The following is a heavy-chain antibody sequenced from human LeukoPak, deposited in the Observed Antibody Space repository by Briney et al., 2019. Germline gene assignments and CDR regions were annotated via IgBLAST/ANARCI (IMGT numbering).Heavy chain of an antibody. Sequence: GGSLRPSCAASGFTFSSYAMSWVRQAPGKGLEWVSVIYSGGSTYYADSVKGRFTISRDNSKNTLYLQMNSLRAEDTAVYYCAKDLEGYYYGSGTWYGLDVWGQGTTVIVSS. CDR2: IYSGGST. CDR3: AKDLEGYYYGSGTWYGLDV. CDR1: GFTFSSYA. V-gene: IGHV3-23*03. J-gene: IGHJ6*02. D-gene: IGHD3-10*01.